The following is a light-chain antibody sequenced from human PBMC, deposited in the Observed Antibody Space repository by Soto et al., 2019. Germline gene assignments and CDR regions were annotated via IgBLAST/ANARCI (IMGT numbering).Light chain of an antibody. CDR2: DAS. V-gene: IGKV3-11*01. CDR1: QSVSRY. CDR3: QQRSNWPWT. J-gene: IGKJ1*01. Sequence: EIVLTQSPANLSLSPGERATLSCRASQSVSRYLAWYQPKPGQAPRLLIYDASNRATGIPARFSGSGSGTDFTLTISSLEPEDFAVYYCQQRSNWPWTFGEGTKVEIK.